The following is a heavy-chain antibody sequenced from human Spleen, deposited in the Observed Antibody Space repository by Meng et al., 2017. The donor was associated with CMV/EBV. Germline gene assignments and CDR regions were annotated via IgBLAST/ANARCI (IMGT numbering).Heavy chain of an antibody. CDR3: ARDTPAGMSGLSDY. Sequence: ASGLPFSSYSMNWVRQAPGKGLEWVSSISSSSSYIYYADSVKGRFTISRDNAKNSLYLQMNSLRAEDTAVYYCARDTPAGMSGLSDYWGQGTLVTVSS. CDR2: ISSSSSYI. J-gene: IGHJ4*02. V-gene: IGHV3-21*01. CDR1: GLPFSSYS. D-gene: IGHD3-3*01.